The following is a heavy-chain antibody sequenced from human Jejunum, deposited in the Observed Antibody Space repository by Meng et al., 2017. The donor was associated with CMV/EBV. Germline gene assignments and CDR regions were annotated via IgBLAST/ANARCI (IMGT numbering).Heavy chain of an antibody. CDR2: IIPSLDAA. J-gene: IGHJ6*02. Sequence: SGANLVNYGISWVRQAPGQGLEWMGGIIPSLDAAKYAQKFQDRVTITADKSTNTAYMELSSLRSVDTAVYYCARAVRSSFYYYAMDVWGQGTTVTVSS. CDR3: ARAVRSSFYYYAMDV. CDR1: GANLVNYG. D-gene: IGHD2-15*01. V-gene: IGHV1-69*06.